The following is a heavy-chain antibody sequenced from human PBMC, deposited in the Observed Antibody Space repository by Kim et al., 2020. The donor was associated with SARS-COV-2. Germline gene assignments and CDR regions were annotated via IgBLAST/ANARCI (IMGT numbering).Heavy chain of an antibody. CDR1: GGSFSGYY. CDR2: INHSGST. J-gene: IGHJ4*02. V-gene: IGHV4-34*01. D-gene: IGHD6-13*01. Sequence: SETLSLTCAVYGGSFSGYYWSWIRQPPGKGLEWIGEINHSGSTNYNPSLKSRVTISVDTSKNQFSLKLSSVTAADTAVYYCARGRYSSSWLDYWGQGTLV. CDR3: ARGRYSSSWLDY.